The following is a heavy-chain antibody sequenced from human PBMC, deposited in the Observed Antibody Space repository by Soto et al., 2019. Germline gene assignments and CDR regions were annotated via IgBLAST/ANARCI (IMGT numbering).Heavy chain of an antibody. CDR2: IYWDDNE. V-gene: IGHV2-5*02. D-gene: IGHD4-17*01. Sequence: QITLKESGPTLVKPTQSLTLTCTFSGFSLTTQGVHVGWIRQPPGKALVWFALIYWDDNEVYSLSLKNRLTITKDTSKSQVVLTLATVDTVDTATYYCVYSDFGDYFFQFWGQGILVNVSS. CDR3: VYSDFGDYFFQF. CDR1: GFSLTTQGVH. J-gene: IGHJ4*02.